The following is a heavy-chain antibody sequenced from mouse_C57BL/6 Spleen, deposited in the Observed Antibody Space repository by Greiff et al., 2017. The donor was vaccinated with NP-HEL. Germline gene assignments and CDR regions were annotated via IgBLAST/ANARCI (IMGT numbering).Heavy chain of an antibody. Sequence: QVQLQQSGAELVRPGASVTLSCKASGYTFTDYEMHWVKQTPVHGLEWIGAIDPETGGTAYNQKFKGKAILTADKSSSTAYMELRSLTSEDSAVYYCTRRGPYYDGSSWGNFDYWGQGTTLTVSS. J-gene: IGHJ2*01. CDR1: GYTFTDYE. D-gene: IGHD1-1*01. CDR2: IDPETGGT. V-gene: IGHV1-15*01. CDR3: TRRGPYYDGSSWGNFDY.